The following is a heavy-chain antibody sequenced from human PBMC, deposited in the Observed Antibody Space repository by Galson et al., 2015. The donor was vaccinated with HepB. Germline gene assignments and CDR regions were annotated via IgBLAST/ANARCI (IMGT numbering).Heavy chain of an antibody. V-gene: IGHV3-7*01. CDR3: ARSLTTVVTYGGLDDDAFDI. D-gene: IGHD4-23*01. Sequence: SLRLSCAASGFTFSSYWMSWVRQAPGKGLEWVANIKQDGSEKYYVDSVKGRFTISRDNAKNSLYLQMNSLRAEDTAVYYCARSLTTVVTYGGLDDDAFDIWGQGTMVTVSS. J-gene: IGHJ3*02. CDR1: GFTFSSYW. CDR2: IKQDGSEK.